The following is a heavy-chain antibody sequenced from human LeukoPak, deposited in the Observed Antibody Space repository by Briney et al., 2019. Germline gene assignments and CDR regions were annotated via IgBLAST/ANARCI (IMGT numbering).Heavy chain of an antibody. V-gene: IGHV1-2*02. J-gene: IGHJ4*02. CDR2: INPNSGGT. CDR3: AVSIQAASIPAFDY. Sequence: ASVKVSCKASGYTFTGYYMHWVRQAPGQGLEWMGWINPNSGGTNYAQKFQGRVTMTRDTSISTAYMELSGLTSDGTAVYYCAVSIQAASIPAFDYWGQGAPVTVSS. D-gene: IGHD6-25*01. CDR1: GYTFTGYY.